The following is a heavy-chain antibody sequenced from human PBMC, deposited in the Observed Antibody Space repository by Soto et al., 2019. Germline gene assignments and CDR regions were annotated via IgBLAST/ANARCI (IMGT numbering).Heavy chain of an antibody. CDR3: ARALLYYDTQYYYYYGMDV. CDR2: IWYDGSNK. D-gene: IGHD3-22*01. V-gene: IGHV3-33*01. CDR1: GFTFSSYG. Sequence: QVQLVESGGGVVQPGRSLRLSCAASGFTFSSYGMHWVRQAPGKGLEWVAVIWYDGSNKYYADSVKGRFTISRDNSKNTLYLQMNSLRAEDTAVYYCARALLYYDTQYYYYYGMDVWGQGTTVTVSS. J-gene: IGHJ6*02.